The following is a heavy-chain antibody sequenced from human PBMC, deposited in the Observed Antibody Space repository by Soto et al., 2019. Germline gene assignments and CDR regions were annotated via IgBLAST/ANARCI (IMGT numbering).Heavy chain of an antibody. Sequence: GGSLRLSCAASGFTFSSYSMNWVRQAPGKGLEWVSSISSSSSYIYYADSVKGRFTISRDNAKNSLYLQMNSLRAEDTAVYYWARDGFPSPDCSSTSCPPGDWFDPWGQGTLVTVSS. CDR3: ARDGFPSPDCSSTSCPPGDWFDP. V-gene: IGHV3-21*01. CDR1: GFTFSSYS. CDR2: ISSSSSYI. J-gene: IGHJ5*02. D-gene: IGHD2-2*01.